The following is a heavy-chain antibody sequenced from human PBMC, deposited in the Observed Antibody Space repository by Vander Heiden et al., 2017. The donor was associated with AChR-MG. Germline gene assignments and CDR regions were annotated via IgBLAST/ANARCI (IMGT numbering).Heavy chain of an antibody. CDR3: ARGRTDMATVVAFNV. V-gene: IGHV3-11*01. J-gene: IGHJ3*01. D-gene: IGHD4-4*01. CDR2: ISSSGNVV. Sequence: QVKLMESGGGLVKPGGSLRLPCAASAFTLREHYMTWIRQAPGRGLEWVSYISSSGNVVYYADSVKGRFTISRDAAKNSLFLQVNNLRDDDTAVYYCARGRTDMATVVAFNVWGQGTKVTVSS. CDR1: AFTLREHY.